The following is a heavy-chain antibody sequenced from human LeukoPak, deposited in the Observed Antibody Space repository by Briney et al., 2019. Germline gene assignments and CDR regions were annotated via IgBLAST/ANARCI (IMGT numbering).Heavy chain of an antibody. V-gene: IGHV4-59*01. CDR1: GGSISSYY. D-gene: IGHD3-10*01. Sequence: PSETLSLTCTVSGGSISSYYWSWIRQPPGKGLEWIGYIYYSGSTNYNPSLKSRVTISVDTSKNQFSLKLSSVTAADTAVYYCARSAGYGSGSYSGYWGQGTLVTVSS. J-gene: IGHJ4*02. CDR3: ARSAGYGSGSYSGY. CDR2: IYYSGST.